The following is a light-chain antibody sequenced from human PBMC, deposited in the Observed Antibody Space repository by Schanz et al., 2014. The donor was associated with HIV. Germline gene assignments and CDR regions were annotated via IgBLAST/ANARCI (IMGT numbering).Light chain of an antibody. Sequence: QSVLTQPPSASGNPGQRVTISCSGSSSNIGSNTVNWDQHPPGTAPKLLIFSNHRRPSGVPARFSGSKSGNTASLTISGLQAEDEADYYCAVWDDSLKAWVFGGGTKLTVL. J-gene: IGLJ3*02. V-gene: IGLV1-44*01. CDR2: SNH. CDR1: SSNIGSNT. CDR3: AVWDDSLKAWV.